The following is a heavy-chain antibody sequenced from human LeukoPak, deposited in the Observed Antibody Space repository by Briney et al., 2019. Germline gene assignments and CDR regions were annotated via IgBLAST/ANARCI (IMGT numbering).Heavy chain of an antibody. D-gene: IGHD1-26*01. V-gene: IGHV4-34*01. CDR1: GGSFSGYY. J-gene: IGHJ3*02. CDR3: ARRRRIVGATPGAFDI. CDR2: INHSGST. Sequence: NPSETLSLTCAVYGGSFSGYYWSWIRQPPGKGLEWVGEINHSGSTNYNPSLKSRVTISVDTSKNQFPLKLSSVTAADTAVYYCARRRRIVGATPGAFDIWGQGTMVTVSS.